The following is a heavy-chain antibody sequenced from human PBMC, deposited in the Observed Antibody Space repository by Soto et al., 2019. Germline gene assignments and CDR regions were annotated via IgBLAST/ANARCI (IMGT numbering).Heavy chain of an antibody. J-gene: IGHJ4*02. CDR2: IWYDGSNK. CDR3: ARDGAFYCSSDGFDY. Sequence: QVQLVESGGGVVQPGRSLRLSCAASGFTFSSYGMHWVRQAPGKGLEWVAVIWYDGSNKYYADSVKGRFTISRDNSKNTLYLQMNSLRAEGTAVYYCARDGAFYCSSDGFDYWGQGTLVTVSS. V-gene: IGHV3-33*01. CDR1: GFTFSSYG. D-gene: IGHD6-6*01.